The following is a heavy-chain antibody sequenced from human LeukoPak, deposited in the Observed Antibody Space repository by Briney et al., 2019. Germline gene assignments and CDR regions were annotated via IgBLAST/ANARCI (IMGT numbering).Heavy chain of an antibody. D-gene: IGHD3-9*01. CDR1: GGSFSGYY. J-gene: IGHJ5*02. CDR3: ARAVGRHFDWFSSGWFDP. Sequence: SETLSLTCAVYGGSFSGYYWSWIRQPPGKGLEWIGEINHSGSTNYNPSLKSRVTISVDTSKNQFSLKLSSVTAADTAVYYCARAVGRHFDWFSSGWFDPWGQGTLVTVSS. CDR2: INHSGST. V-gene: IGHV4-34*01.